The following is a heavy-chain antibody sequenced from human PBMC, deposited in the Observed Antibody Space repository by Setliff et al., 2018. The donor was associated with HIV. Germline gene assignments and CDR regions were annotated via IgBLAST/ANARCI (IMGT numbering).Heavy chain of an antibody. CDR1: GGSIISSNYY. Sequence: PSETLSLTCTVSGGSIISSNYYWSWIRQPPGKGLEWIGSVYYSGGSYYNPSLKTRITMSVDMSKDQFSLRLTSVSAADTAVYYCTKKYYDFWSGQTDVWDKGTTVTVS. D-gene: IGHD3-3*01. CDR2: VYYSGGS. CDR3: TKKYYDFWSGQTDV. V-gene: IGHV4-39*01. J-gene: IGHJ6*03.